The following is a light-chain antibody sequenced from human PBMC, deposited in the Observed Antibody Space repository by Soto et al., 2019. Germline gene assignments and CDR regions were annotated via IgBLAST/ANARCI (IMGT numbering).Light chain of an antibody. CDR1: QSVSRY. CDR3: QQYIRWPLT. V-gene: IGKV3-15*01. J-gene: IGKJ4*01. CDR2: GAS. Sequence: IVMTQSPATLSVSPGEGVTLSRRASQSVSRYLAWYQQKPGQAPSLLIYGASTRATGTPARFSGSGSGTEFALTISSLQSEDFAVYYCQQYIRWPLTFGGGTKVDIK.